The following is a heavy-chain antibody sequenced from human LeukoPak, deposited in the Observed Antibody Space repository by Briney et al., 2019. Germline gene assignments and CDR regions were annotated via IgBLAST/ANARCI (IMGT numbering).Heavy chain of an antibody. V-gene: IGHV3-53*01. Sequence: PGGSLRLSCAASGFTFSTNYMSWVRQAPGKGLEWVSVIYSRGSPYYADSVKGRFTISRDNSKNTLYLQMNSLRAEDTAVYYCARDLNYYDSSGYGHWGQGTLVTVSS. D-gene: IGHD3-22*01. CDR3: ARDLNYYDSSGYGH. CDR2: IYSRGSP. J-gene: IGHJ4*02. CDR1: GFTFSTNY.